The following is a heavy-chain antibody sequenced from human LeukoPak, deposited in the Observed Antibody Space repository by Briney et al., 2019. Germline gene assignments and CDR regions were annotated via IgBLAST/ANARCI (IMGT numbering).Heavy chain of an antibody. CDR1: GFTFSTYG. CDR2: ISSGGTYL. CDR3: ARVTSPYYFDS. J-gene: IGHJ4*02. V-gene: IGHV3-21*01. Sequence: GGSLRLSCAASGFTFSTYGMNWVRQAPGKGLEWVSSISSGGTYLNYADSVKGRFTISRENAKNSLYLQMNSLRAEDTDVYYCARVTSPYYFDSWGQGTLVTVSS. D-gene: IGHD2-2*01.